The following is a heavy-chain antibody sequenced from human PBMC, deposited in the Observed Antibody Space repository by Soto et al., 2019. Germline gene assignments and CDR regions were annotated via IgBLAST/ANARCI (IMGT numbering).Heavy chain of an antibody. D-gene: IGHD3-22*01. CDR2: MSYLRSNY. CDR3: ARGAVSGYPYYYYYGMDV. J-gene: IGHJ6*02. Sequence: QVQVVESGGGVVQPGGSLRLSCAASGFTFSTYGMHWVRQAPGKGLEWVAGMSYLRSNYYYADSVKGRFTISRDNSKNTVFLQMNSLRVEDTAVYYCARGAVSGYPYYYYYGMDVWGQGSTVTVSS. V-gene: IGHV3-30*03. CDR1: GFTFSTYG.